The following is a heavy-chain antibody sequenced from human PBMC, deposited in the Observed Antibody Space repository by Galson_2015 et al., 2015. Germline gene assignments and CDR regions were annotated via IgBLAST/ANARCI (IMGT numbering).Heavy chain of an antibody. CDR3: ARNQYDILTGYFAPFDY. CDR1: GFTFSTFS. J-gene: IGHJ4*02. CDR2: ISSSGSYI. V-gene: IGHV3-21*01. Sequence: SLRLSCAASGFTFSTFSMNWVRQAPGKGLEWVSSISSSGSYIYYADSLKGRFTISRDNAKNSLYLQMSSLRAEDAAVYFCARNQYDILTGYFAPFDYWGQGTLVTVSS. D-gene: IGHD3-9*01.